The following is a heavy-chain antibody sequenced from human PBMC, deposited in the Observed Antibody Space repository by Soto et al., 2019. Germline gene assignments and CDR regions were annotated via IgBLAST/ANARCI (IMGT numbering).Heavy chain of an antibody. CDR3: ARSGYSYGPNMD. D-gene: IGHD5-18*01. Sequence: QVQLVQSGAEVKKPGSSVKVSCRAGRGSFSASGFSWVRQAPGQGLEWVGGFIPIVGTTNYAQKYQDRVTMTADESTSTVYMELRGLRFEDTALYYCARSGYSYGPNMDWGQGTLGTVST. J-gene: IGHJ4*02. CDR1: RGSFSASG. CDR2: FIPIVGTT. V-gene: IGHV1-69*01.